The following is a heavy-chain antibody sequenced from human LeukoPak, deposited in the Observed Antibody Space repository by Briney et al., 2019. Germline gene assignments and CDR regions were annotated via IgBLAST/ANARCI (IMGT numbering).Heavy chain of an antibody. Sequence: SETLSLTCSVSGGFISNYKWSWIRQPAGKGLEWIGRILSTGTTRHTPSLESRVSMSVDTSKNKFSLRLSFVTAADTAIYYCVRGIVGATGPDFWGQGIQVTVSA. CDR3: VRGIVGATGPDF. J-gene: IGHJ4*02. D-gene: IGHD1-26*01. CDR1: GGFISNYK. CDR2: ILSTGTT. V-gene: IGHV4-4*07.